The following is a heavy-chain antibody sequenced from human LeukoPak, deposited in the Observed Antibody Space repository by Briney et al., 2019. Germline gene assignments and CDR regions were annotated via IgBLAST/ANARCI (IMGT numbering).Heavy chain of an antibody. D-gene: IGHD3-22*01. V-gene: IGHV5-10-1*01. CDR2: IDPSDSYT. Sequence: KRGESLKISCKGSGYRFSRYWISWVRQMPGKGLEWMGRIDPSDSYTRYNPSFQGHVTMSADRSLSTAYLQLNSLQASDTAIYYCARHPEYYDSDDYYILFAFWGPGTLVTVSS. CDR3: ARHPEYYDSDDYYILFAF. J-gene: IGHJ1*01. CDR1: GYRFSRYW.